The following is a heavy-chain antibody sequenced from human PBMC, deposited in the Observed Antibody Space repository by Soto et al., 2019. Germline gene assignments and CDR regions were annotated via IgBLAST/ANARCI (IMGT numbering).Heavy chain of an antibody. V-gene: IGHV1-69*06. J-gene: IGHJ6*02. D-gene: IGHD1-20*01. CDR3: ARGEAYNWPYGMDV. Sequence: SVKVSCKASGGTSSSYAISWVRQAPGQGLEWMGGIIPIFGTANYAQKFQGRVTITADKSTSTAYMELSSLRSEDTAVYYCARGEAYNWPYGMDVWGQGTTVTVSS. CDR2: IIPIFGTA. CDR1: GGTSSSYA.